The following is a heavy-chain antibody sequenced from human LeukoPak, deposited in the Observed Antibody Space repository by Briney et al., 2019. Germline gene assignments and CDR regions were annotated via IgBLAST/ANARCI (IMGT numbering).Heavy chain of an antibody. V-gene: IGHV4-59*08. CDR3: ARSLIAAAGRYYFDY. J-gene: IGHJ4*02. Sequence: SETLSLTCTVSGGSISSYYRSWIRQPPGKGLEWIGYIYYSGSTNHNPSLKSRVTISVDTSKNQFSLKLSSVTAADTAVYYCARSLIAAAGRYYFDYWGQGTLVTVSS. CDR1: GGSISSYY. CDR2: IYYSGST. D-gene: IGHD6-13*01.